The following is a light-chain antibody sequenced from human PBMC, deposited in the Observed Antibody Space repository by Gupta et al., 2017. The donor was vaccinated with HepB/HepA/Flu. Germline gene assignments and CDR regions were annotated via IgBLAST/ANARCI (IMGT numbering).Light chain of an antibody. CDR1: RRDVGSYNF. Sequence: QSALTQPPPASGSPGQSVTLSCTGTRRDVGSYNFVSWYQQHPHKAPKLILYDVNKRPSGVPDRFSGSKSGNTASLTVSGLQAEDEADYYGSSYADSNNYVFGTGTWVTVL. V-gene: IGLV2-8*01. CDR2: DVN. CDR3: SSYADSNNYV. J-gene: IGLJ1*01.